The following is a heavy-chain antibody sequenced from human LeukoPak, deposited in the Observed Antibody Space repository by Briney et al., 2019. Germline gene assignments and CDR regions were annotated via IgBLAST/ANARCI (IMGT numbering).Heavy chain of an antibody. V-gene: IGHV1-18*01. CDR2: INAYNGNT. Sequence: ASVKVSCKASGYTFTSYGISWVRQAPGQGLEWMGWINAYNGNTNYAQKLQGRVTMTTDTSTSTAYMELRSLSSDDTAVYYCARHVTKTYSYDSSGFFFDYWGQGTMVTVSS. D-gene: IGHD3-22*01. CDR3: ARHVTKTYSYDSSGFFFDY. CDR1: GYTFTSYG. J-gene: IGHJ4*02.